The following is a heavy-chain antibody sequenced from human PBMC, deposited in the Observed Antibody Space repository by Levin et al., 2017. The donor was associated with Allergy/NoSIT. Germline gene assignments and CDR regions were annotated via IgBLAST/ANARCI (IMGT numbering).Heavy chain of an antibody. J-gene: IGHJ5*02. Sequence: PGGSLRLSCAASGFTFSSYAMSWVRQAPGKGLEWVSAISGSGGSTYYADSVKGRFTISRDNSKNTLYLQMNSLRAEDTAVYYCAKPLNKRGYSYGAPFDPWGQGTLVTVSS. CDR3: AKPLNKRGYSYGAPFDP. V-gene: IGHV3-23*01. D-gene: IGHD5-18*01. CDR2: ISGSGGST. CDR1: GFTFSSYA.